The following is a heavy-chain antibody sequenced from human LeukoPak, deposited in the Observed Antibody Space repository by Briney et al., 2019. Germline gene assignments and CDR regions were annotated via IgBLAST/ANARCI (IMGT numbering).Heavy chain of an antibody. CDR1: XXTFSSYA. J-gene: IGHJ6*02. V-gene: IGHV3-23*01. D-gene: IGHD6-13*01. Sequence: GGSLXXXXXXXXXTFSSYAMSWVXEARGEGREWVSAISGSGGSTYYADSVKGRFTLSRDNSKNTLYLQMNSLRAEDTAVYYCAKGGSSWYSRDGMDVWGQGTTVTVSS. CDR3: AKGGSSWYSRDGMDV. CDR2: ISGSGGST.